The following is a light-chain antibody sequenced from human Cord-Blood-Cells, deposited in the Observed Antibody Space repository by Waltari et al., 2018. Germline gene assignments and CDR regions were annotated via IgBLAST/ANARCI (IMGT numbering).Light chain of an antibody. Sequence: QSALDQAASVAGAPGQSVTISCHGTSRDVGRYNLFSWYQQHPGKAPKLMVYEGSKRASGVSNRFSGSKSGNTASLTISGLQAEDEADYYCCSYAGSSTFVFGTGTKVTVL. CDR2: EGS. J-gene: IGLJ1*01. V-gene: IGLV2-23*03. CDR1: SRDVGRYNL. CDR3: CSYAGSSTFV.